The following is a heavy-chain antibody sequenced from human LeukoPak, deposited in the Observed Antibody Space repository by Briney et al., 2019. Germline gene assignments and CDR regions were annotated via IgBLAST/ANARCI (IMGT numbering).Heavy chain of an antibody. CDR2: MNPNSGNT. V-gene: IGHV1-8*01. D-gene: IGHD3-10*01. CDR3: ARSRITMVRGVTGLGY. J-gene: IGHJ4*02. CDR1: GYTFTSYD. Sequence: ASVKVSCKASGYTFTSYDTNWVRQATGQGLEWMGWMNPNSGNTGYAQKFQGRVTMTRNTSISTAYMELSSLRSEDTAVYYCARSRITMVRGVTGLGYWGQGTLVTVSS.